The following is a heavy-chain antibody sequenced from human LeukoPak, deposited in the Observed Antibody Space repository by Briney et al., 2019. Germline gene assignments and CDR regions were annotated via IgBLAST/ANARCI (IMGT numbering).Heavy chain of an antibody. D-gene: IGHD3-22*01. J-gene: IGHJ3*02. CDR2: IYYSGGT. V-gene: IGHV4-59*01. CDR3: ARVRYDSSGYPPYDAFDI. CDR1: GGSISSYY. Sequence: SETLSLTCTVSGGSISSYYWSWIRQPPGKGLEWIGYIYYSGGTNYNPSLKSRVTISVDTSKNQFSLKLSSVTAADTAVYYCARVRYDSSGYPPYDAFDIWGQGTMVTVSS.